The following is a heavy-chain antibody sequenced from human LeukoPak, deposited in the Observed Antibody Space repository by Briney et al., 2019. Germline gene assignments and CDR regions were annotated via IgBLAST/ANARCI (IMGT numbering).Heavy chain of an antibody. Sequence: SETLCLTCTVSGGSISSYYWSWIRQPPGKGLEWIAYIYYSGSTNYNPSLKSRVTISVDTSKNQFSLKPSSVTAADTAVYYCARHPKEVVITLFDYWGQGTLVTVSS. D-gene: IGHD3-22*01. CDR1: GGSISSYY. CDR2: IYYSGST. CDR3: ARHPKEVVITLFDY. V-gene: IGHV4-59*08. J-gene: IGHJ4*02.